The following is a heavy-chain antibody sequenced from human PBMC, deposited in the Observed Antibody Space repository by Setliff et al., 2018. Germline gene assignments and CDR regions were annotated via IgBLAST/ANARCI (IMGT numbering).Heavy chain of an antibody. CDR3: ARGAYDSYYFDY. Sequence: ASVKVSCKASGYTFTSYAMHWVRQAPGQRLEWMGWINAGNGNTKYSQKFQGRVTITRDTSASTAYMELSSLRSEDTAVYYCARGAYDSYYFDYWGQGTLVTVSS. D-gene: IGHD3-16*01. V-gene: IGHV1-3*01. J-gene: IGHJ4*02. CDR1: GYTFTSYA. CDR2: INAGNGNT.